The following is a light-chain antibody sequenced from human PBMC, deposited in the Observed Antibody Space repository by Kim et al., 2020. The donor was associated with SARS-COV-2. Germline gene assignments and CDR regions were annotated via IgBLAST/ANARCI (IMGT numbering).Light chain of an antibody. Sequence: ASVGDRVTITCRASQDIRNYLAWYQQKPGKVPGLLIFAASTLHSGVPSRFSGSGSGTDFTLTISSLQPEDVATYYCQKYDSAPRAFGQGTKVDIK. J-gene: IGKJ1*01. CDR2: AAS. V-gene: IGKV1-27*01. CDR1: QDIRNY. CDR3: QKYDSAPRA.